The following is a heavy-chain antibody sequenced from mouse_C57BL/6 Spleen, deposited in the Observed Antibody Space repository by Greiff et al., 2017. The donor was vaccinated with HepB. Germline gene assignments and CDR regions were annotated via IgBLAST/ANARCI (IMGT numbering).Heavy chain of an antibody. J-gene: IGHJ4*01. CDR3: ARHPGITTVVANAMDY. CDR2: ISSGGSYT. D-gene: IGHD1-1*01. Sequence: DVMLVESGGDLVKPGGSLKLSCAASGFTFSSYGMSWVRQTPDKRLEWVATISSGGSYTYYPDSVKGRFTISRDNAKNTLYLQMSSLKSEDTAMYYCARHPGITTVVANAMDYWGQGTSVTVSS. V-gene: IGHV5-6*02. CDR1: GFTFSSYG.